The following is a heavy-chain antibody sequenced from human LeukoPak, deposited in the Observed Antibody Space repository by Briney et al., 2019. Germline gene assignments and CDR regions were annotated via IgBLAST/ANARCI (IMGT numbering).Heavy chain of an antibody. D-gene: IGHD3-10*01. Sequence: KPSETLSLTCTVSGGSISSYYWSWIRQPPGKGLEWIGYIYYSGSTNYNPSLKSQVTISVDTSKNQFSLKLSSVTAADTAVYYCARGGPPELLWFGETYYYGMDVWGKGTTVTVSS. CDR3: ARGGPPELLWFGETYYYGMDV. CDR2: IYYSGST. CDR1: GGSISSYY. V-gene: IGHV4-59*01. J-gene: IGHJ6*04.